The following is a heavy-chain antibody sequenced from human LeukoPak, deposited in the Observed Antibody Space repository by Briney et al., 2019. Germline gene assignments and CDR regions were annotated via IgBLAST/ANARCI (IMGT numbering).Heavy chain of an antibody. D-gene: IGHD5-18*01. CDR2: IIPVSGST. J-gene: IGHJ2*01. CDR1: GIFGSYV. Sequence: ASVKVSCKASGIFGSYVISWVLQAPGQGLEWMGGIIPVSGSTHYAQKFQGRLTITADESTSTVYMEMSSLRSEDTAMYYCAKEGNTALVTGYFDLWGRGTLVTVSA. V-gene: IGHV1-69*13. CDR3: AKEGNTALVTGYFDL.